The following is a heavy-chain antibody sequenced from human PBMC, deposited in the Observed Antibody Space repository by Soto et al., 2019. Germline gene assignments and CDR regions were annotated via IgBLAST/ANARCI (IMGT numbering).Heavy chain of an antibody. J-gene: IGHJ4*02. V-gene: IGHV1-18*01. CDR2: FSAYNGNT. Sequence: QVQLVQSGAEVKKPGASVKVSCKASGYTFTSYGISWVRQAPGQGLEWMGWFSAYNGNTIYAQQLQGRVTMTTDPSTSTAYMELRSLRSDDTAVYYCARVGTLVGATKDFDYWGQGALVTVSS. D-gene: IGHD1-26*01. CDR1: GYTFTSYG. CDR3: ARVGTLVGATKDFDY.